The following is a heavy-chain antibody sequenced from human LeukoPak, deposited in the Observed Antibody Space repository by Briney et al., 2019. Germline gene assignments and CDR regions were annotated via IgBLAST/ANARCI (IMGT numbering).Heavy chain of an antibody. V-gene: IGHV4-59*01. Sequence: SETLSLTCAVYGGSFSSYYWSWIRQPPGKGLEWIGYIYYSGSTNYNPSLKSRVTISVDTSKNQFSLKLSSVTAADTAVYYCARDIDYGDYVGWFDPWGQGTLVTVSS. CDR2: IYYSGST. CDR3: ARDIDYGDYVGWFDP. CDR1: GGSFSSYY. J-gene: IGHJ5*02. D-gene: IGHD4-17*01.